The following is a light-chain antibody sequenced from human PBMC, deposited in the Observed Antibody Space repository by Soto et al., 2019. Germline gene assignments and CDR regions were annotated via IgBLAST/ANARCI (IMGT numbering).Light chain of an antibody. CDR1: SSNIGAGYD. Sequence: QSVLTQPPSVSGAPGQRVTISCTGSSSNIGAGYDVHWYQQLPGTAPKLLIYGNSNRPSGVPDRCSGSKSGTSASLAITGLQAEDEADYYCQSYDSSLSGWVFGGGNKLTVL. J-gene: IGLJ3*02. V-gene: IGLV1-40*01. CDR2: GNS. CDR3: QSYDSSLSGWV.